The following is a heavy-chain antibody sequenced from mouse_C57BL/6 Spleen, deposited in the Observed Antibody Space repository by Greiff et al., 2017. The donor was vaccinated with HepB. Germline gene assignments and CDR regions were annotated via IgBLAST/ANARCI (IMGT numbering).Heavy chain of an antibody. J-gene: IGHJ3*01. D-gene: IGHD4-1*01. CDR3: ARSGSSGTFAY. V-gene: IGHV1-52*01. CDR1: GYTFTSYW. CDR2: IDPSDSET. Sequence: QVQLQQPGAELVRPGSSVKLSCKASGYTFTSYWMHWVKQRPIQGLEWIGNIDPSDSETHYNQKFTDKATLTVDKSSSTAYMQLSSLTSEDSAVYYCARSGSSGTFAYWGQGTLVTVSA.